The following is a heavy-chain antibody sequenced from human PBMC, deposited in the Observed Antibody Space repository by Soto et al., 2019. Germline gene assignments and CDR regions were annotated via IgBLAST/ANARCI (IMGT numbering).Heavy chain of an antibody. D-gene: IGHD3-3*01. J-gene: IGHJ4*02. V-gene: IGHV4-39*01. CDR1: GGSISSSSYY. CDR3: ASQPAGITIFGVVIIPVIV. CDR2: IYYSGST. Sequence: SETLSLTCTVSGGSISSSSYYWGWIRQPPGKGLEWIGSIYYSGSTYYNPSLKSRVTISVDTSKNQFSLKLSSVTAADTAVYYCASQPAGITIFGVVIIPVIVWGQGTLVTVSS.